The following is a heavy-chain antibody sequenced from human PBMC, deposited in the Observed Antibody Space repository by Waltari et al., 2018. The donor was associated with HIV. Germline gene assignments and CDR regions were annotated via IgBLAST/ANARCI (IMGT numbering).Heavy chain of an antibody. D-gene: IGHD3-10*01. V-gene: IGHV4-31*03. CDR1: GFSISGSPYY. CDR2: IYYSGST. CDR3: ARDYRSPSGSYYYYGMDV. Sequence: QVQLQESGPGLLKPSQTLSLTCSVSGFSISGSPYYLSWIRQFPGKGLEWIGYIYYSGSTSYNPSLESRVTISIDTSKNQLSLRLSSVTAADTAVYYCARDYRSPSGSYYYYGMDVWGQGTRVTVSS. J-gene: IGHJ6*02.